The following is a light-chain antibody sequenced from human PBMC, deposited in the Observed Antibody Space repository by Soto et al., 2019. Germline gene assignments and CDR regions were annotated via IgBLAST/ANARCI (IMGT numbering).Light chain of an antibody. CDR1: KSISSW. J-gene: IGKJ1*01. CDR2: DAS. Sequence: DMQMTQSPSTLSAPVGDRITITCRASKSISSWLAWYQQKPEKAPKLLIYDASILDSRVPSRFSGSGSGTEFTLTIPSLEPDDFATYYCQQYNSYSYTFGQGNKV. V-gene: IGKV1-5*01. CDR3: QQYNSYSYT.